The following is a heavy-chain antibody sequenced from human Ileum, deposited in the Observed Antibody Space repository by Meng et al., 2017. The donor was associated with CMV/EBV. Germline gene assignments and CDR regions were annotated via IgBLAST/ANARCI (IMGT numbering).Heavy chain of an antibody. D-gene: IGHD2-21*01. Sequence: SETLSLTCATLGDSAASNRATWNWIRQSPSRGLEWLGRTYYRSKRYNNSTVAVKNRITINPDTSQNQFSLQLNSVTPEDTAVYYCARGTTYCDTARCSEYFQQWGQGTLVTVSS. CDR2: TYYRSKRYN. V-gene: IGHV6-1*01. CDR1: GDSAASNRAT. CDR3: ARGTTYCDTARCSEYFQQ. J-gene: IGHJ1*01.